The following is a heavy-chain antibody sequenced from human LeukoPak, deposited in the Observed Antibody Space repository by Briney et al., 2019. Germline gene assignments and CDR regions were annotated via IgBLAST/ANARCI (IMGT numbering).Heavy chain of an antibody. CDR3: ARDISQPGAQGY. D-gene: IGHD3-10*01. J-gene: IGHJ4*02. CDR1: GFTFSSYS. CDR2: ISSSSSSYI. V-gene: IGHV3-21*01. Sequence: GGSLRLSCAASGFTFSSYSMNWVRQAPGKGLEWVSSISSSSSSYIYYADSVKGRFTISRDNAKNSLYLQMNSLRAEDTAVYYCARDISQPGAQGYWGQGTLVTVSS.